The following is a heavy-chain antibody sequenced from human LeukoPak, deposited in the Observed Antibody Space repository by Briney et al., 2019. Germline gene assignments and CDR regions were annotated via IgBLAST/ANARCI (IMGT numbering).Heavy chain of an antibody. CDR3: AKPSSGYGSFDS. Sequence: GGSLRLSCAASGFTFSSYWMSWVRQAPGKRLEWVSAISSSSTNTYYADSVKGRFTISRDNSKNTLYLQMNSLKAEDTAVYYCAKPSSGYGSFDSWGQGTLVTVSS. V-gene: IGHV3-23*01. J-gene: IGHJ4*02. D-gene: IGHD6-19*01. CDR1: GFTFSSYW. CDR2: ISSSSTNT.